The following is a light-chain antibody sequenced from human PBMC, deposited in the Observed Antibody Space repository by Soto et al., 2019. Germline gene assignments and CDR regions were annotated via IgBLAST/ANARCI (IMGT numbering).Light chain of an antibody. J-gene: IGLJ1*01. CDR1: SSDVGDYNY. V-gene: IGLV2-14*01. CDR3: SSYTSSSTYV. CDR2: EVN. Sequence: QSALTQPASVSGSPGQSITISCTGASSDVGDYNYVSWYQHHPGKAPKLLIYEVNNRPSGVSDRFSGSKSGNVASLTISWLQAEDEADYHCSSYTSSSTYVFGTGTKVTVL.